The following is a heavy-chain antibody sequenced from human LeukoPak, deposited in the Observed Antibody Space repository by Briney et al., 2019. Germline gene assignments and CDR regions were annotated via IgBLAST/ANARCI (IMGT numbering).Heavy chain of an antibody. V-gene: IGHV3-23*01. CDR1: GFTFSNYA. CDR2: ISGNGVSP. CDR3: AKAFGGYCFDY. J-gene: IGHJ4*02. D-gene: IGHD3-10*01. Sequence: GGSLRLSCAASGFTFSNYAMSWVRQAPGKGLEWVSLISGNGVSPYYADSVKGRFTISRDNSKNTMYLQMNSLRAEDTAVYYCAKAFGGYCFDYWGQGTPVTVSS.